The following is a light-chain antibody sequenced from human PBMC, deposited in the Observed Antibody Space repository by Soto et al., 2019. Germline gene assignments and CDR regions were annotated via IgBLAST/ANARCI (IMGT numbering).Light chain of an antibody. Sequence: DIQMTQSPSTLSASVGGRFTITFLASQSIGDSLAWYQQKPGKAPYLLISDVSSLERGVPSRFSGSGSGTEFTLTISSMQPDDFATFYCQQYNGYSRTFGQGTKVDIK. V-gene: IGKV1-5*01. CDR1: QSIGDS. J-gene: IGKJ1*01. CDR3: QQYNGYSRT. CDR2: DVS.